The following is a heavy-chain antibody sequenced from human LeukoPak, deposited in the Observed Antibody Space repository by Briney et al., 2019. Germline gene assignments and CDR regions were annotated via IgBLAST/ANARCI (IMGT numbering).Heavy chain of an antibody. J-gene: IGHJ3*02. Sequence: PGGSLRLSCAASGFTFSSYWMSWVRQAPGKGLEWVSVIYSGGSTYYADSVKGRFTISRDNSKNTLYLQMNSLRAEDTAVYYCARGIEGWLQLGAFDIWGQGTMVTVSS. CDR1: GFTFSSYW. CDR3: ARGIEGWLQLGAFDI. D-gene: IGHD5-24*01. CDR2: IYSGGST. V-gene: IGHV3-53*01.